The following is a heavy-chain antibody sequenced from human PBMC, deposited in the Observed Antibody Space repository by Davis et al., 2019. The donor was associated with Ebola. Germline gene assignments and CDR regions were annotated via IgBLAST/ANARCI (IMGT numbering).Heavy chain of an antibody. CDR3: ARGRIYSSSWYCGMDV. CDR1: GGSFSGYY. V-gene: IGHV4-59*01. D-gene: IGHD6-13*01. Sequence: PGGSLRLSCAVYGGSFSGYYWSWIRQPPGKGLEWIGYIYYSGSTNYNPSLKSRVTISVDTSKNQFSLKLSSVTAADTAVYYCARGRIYSSSWYCGMDVWGQGTTVTVSS. J-gene: IGHJ6*02. CDR2: IYYSGST.